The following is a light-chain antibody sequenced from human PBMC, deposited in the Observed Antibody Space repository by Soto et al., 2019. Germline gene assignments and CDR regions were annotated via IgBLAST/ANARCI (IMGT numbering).Light chain of an antibody. J-gene: IGLJ1*01. CDR1: NSNIGSNI. CDR3: VAWDGSLNGYV. Sequence: QSVLTEPPSASGTPGQRVTISCSGSNSNIGSNIVNWYQQLPGTAPKLLIYNNNQRPSGVPDLFSGSKSGTSASLAISGLXSEDEADYYCVAWDGSLNGYVFGAGTKVTVL. CDR2: NNN. V-gene: IGLV1-44*01.